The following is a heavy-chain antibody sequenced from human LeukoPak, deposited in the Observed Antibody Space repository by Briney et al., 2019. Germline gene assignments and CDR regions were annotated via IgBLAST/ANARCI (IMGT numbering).Heavy chain of an antibody. D-gene: IGHD4-17*01. CDR2: IYHSGST. CDR1: GGSISSGGYS. CDR3: ARAVQVATVTSFDP. J-gene: IGHJ5*02. V-gene: IGHV4-30-2*01. Sequence: PSETLSLTCAVSGGSISSGGYSWSWIRQPPGKGLEWIGYIYHSGSTYYNPSLKSRVTISVDRSKNQFSLKLSSVTAADTAVYYCARAVQVATVTSFDPWGQGTLVTVSS.